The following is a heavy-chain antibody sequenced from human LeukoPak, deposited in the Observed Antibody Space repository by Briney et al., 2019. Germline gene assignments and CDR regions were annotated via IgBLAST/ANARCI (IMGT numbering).Heavy chain of an antibody. CDR2: ISGSGGST. D-gene: IGHD6-19*01. CDR1: GFNFANHA. J-gene: IGHJ4*02. Sequence: GGSLRLSCAASGFNFANHAMSWVRQAPGKGLEWVSAISGSGGSTYYADSVKGRFTISRDNSKNTLYLQMSSLRAEDTAVYYCAKSVAGLFDYWGQGTLVTVSS. V-gene: IGHV3-23*01. CDR3: AKSVAGLFDY.